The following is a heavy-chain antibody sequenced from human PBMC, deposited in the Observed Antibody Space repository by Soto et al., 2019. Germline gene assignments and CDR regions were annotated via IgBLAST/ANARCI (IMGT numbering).Heavy chain of an antibody. V-gene: IGHV3-23*01. D-gene: IGHD1-7*01. CDR3: AKDLDPITATTFDF. CDR1: KFPFTDFA. CDR2: VSGRGDTT. J-gene: IGHJ4*02. Sequence: EVHLLESGGGLVQPGGSLRLSCVASKFPFTDFAMNWVRQAPGKGLEWVSAVSGRGDTTYYADSVNGRFTISRDNSQNIVFPQMHSLRAVDTGVYYCAKDLDPITATTFDFWGQGTLVTVSS.